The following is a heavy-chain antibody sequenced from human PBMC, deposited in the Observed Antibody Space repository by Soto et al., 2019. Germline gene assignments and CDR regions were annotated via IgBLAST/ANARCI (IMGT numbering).Heavy chain of an antibody. CDR3: ARLIGDSWLDS. CDR2: TYYRSKWYH. V-gene: IGHV6-1*01. Sequence: QVQLQQSGPGLVKPSQTLSLTCAISGESVSTNSATWDWLRQSPSRGLEWLGRTYYRSKWYHDYAVSGKGRITINADTSNSPLSLQLNSVIPDDTAVYYCARLIGDSWLDSWGQGTLVTVSS. J-gene: IGHJ5*01. CDR1: GESVSTNSAT. D-gene: IGHD2-8*01.